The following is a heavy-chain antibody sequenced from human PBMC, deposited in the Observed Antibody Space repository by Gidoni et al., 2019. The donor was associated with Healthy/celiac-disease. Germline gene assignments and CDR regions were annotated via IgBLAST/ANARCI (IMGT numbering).Heavy chain of an antibody. J-gene: IGHJ6*02. CDR3: ARKYDYGDLTNYYYYGMDV. D-gene: IGHD4-17*01. CDR1: GFTFSSYA. V-gene: IGHV3-30-3*01. Sequence: QVQLVESGGGVVQPGRSLRLSCAASGFTFSSYAMHWVRQAPGKGLEWVAVISYDGSNKYYADSVKDRFTISRDNSKNTLYLQMNSLRAEDTAVYYCARKYDYGDLTNYYYYGMDVWGQGTTATVSS. CDR2: ISYDGSNK.